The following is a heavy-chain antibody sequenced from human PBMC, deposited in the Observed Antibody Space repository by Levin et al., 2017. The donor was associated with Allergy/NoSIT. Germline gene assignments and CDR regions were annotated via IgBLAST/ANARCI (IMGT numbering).Heavy chain of an antibody. V-gene: IGHV4-59*01. CDR3: TRFSFDHYYNSGSYHWFDP. D-gene: IGHD3-10*01. J-gene: IGHJ5*02. Sequence: SQTLSLTCTVSGDSISSSYWSWIRQPPGKGLEWIGYIYYSGSTNYNPSLKSRVTISVDTSKNQFSLKLSSVTAADTAVYYCTRFSFDHYYNSGSYHWFDPWGQGTLVTVSS. CDR1: GDSISSSY. CDR2: IYYSGST.